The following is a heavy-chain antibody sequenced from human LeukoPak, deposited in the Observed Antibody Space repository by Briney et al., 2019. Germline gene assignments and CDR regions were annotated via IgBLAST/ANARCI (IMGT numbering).Heavy chain of an antibody. CDR2: IHTYNGHT. Sequence: GASVKVSCKASGYTFSNYDITWVRQAPGQGLEWMGWIHTYNGHTNYAQKLQGRVTMTTDTSTSTAYMELRSLRSDDTAVYYCARDQYYDSKGWFDPWGQGTLVTVSS. D-gene: IGHD3-22*01. CDR1: GYTFSNYD. J-gene: IGHJ5*02. V-gene: IGHV1-18*01. CDR3: ARDQYYDSKGWFDP.